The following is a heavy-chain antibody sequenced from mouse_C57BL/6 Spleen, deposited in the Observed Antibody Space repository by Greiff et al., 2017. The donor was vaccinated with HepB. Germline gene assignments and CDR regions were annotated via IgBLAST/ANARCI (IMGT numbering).Heavy chain of an antibody. J-gene: IGHJ2*01. V-gene: IGHV5-4*03. CDR3: ARGRGLTGPFDY. CDR2: ISDGGSYT. Sequence: EVKVVDSGGGLVKPGGSLKLSCAASGFTFSSYAMSWVRQTPEKRLEWVATISDGGSYTYYPDNVKGRFTISRDNAKNNLYLQMSHLKSEDTAMYYCARGRGLTGPFDYWGQGTTLTVSS. D-gene: IGHD4-1*01. CDR1: GFTFSSYA.